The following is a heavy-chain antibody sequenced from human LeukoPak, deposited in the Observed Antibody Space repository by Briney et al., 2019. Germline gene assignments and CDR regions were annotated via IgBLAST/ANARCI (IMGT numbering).Heavy chain of an antibody. D-gene: IGHD6-13*01. J-gene: IGHJ5*02. CDR1: GFTFSSYW. CDR2: ISYDGSNK. CDR3: ARDLWKQQLGWFDP. Sequence: PGGSLRLSCAASGFTFSSYWMHWVRQAPGKGLEWVAVISYDGSNKYYADSVKGRFTISRDNSKNTLYLQMNSLRAEDTAVYYCARDLWKQQLGWFDPWGQGTLVTVSS. V-gene: IGHV3-30*03.